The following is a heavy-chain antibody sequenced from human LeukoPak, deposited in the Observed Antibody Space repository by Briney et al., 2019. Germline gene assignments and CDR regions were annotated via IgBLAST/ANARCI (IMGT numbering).Heavy chain of an antibody. CDR2: ISWNSGSI. V-gene: IGHV3-9*01. D-gene: IGHD6-13*01. Sequence: GGSLRLSCAASGFTFDDYAMHWVRQAPGKGVEWVSGISWNSGSIGYADSVKGRFTISRDNAKNSLYLQMNSLRAEDTALYYCAKDTRAGYSSSWYYFDYWGQGTLVTVSS. J-gene: IGHJ4*02. CDR3: AKDTRAGYSSSWYYFDY. CDR1: GFTFDDYA.